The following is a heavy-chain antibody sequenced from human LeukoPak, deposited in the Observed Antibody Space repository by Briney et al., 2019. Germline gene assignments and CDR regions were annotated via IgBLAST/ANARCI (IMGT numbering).Heavy chain of an antibody. CDR3: ARAVEGFGELFYYMDV. CDR2: ISAYNGNT. J-gene: IGHJ6*03. Sequence: ASVKVSCKASGYTFTSYGISWVRQAPGQGLEWMGWISAYNGNTNYAQKLQGRVTMTTDTSTSTAYMELRSLRTDHTAVYYCARAVEGFGELFYYMDVWGKGTTVTVS. CDR1: GYTFTSYG. D-gene: IGHD3-10*01. V-gene: IGHV1-18*01.